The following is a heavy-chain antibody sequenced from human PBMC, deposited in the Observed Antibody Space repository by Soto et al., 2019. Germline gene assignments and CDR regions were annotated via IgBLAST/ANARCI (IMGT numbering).Heavy chain of an antibody. CDR3: AREYYYGRMDV. V-gene: IGHV1-8*01. CDR1: GYTFTSYD. CDR2: MNPNSGNT. Sequence: ASVKVSCKAYGYTFTSYDIHWVRQATGQGLEWMGWMNPNSGNTGYAQKFQGRVTMTRNTSISTAYMELSSLRSEDTAGYYCAREYYYGRMDVWGQGTTVTVSS. D-gene: IGHD3-10*01. J-gene: IGHJ6*02.